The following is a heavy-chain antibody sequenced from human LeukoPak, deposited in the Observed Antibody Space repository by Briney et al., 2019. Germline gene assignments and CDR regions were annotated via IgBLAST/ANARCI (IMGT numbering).Heavy chain of an antibody. CDR1: GFTFSIYW. CDR2: INSDGSST. CDR3: ARDLGMTSMDI. D-gene: IGHD2-21*02. V-gene: IGHV3-74*01. J-gene: IGHJ3*02. Sequence: PGGSLRLSCGASGFTFSIYWMHWVRQAPGKGLVWVSRINSDGSSTNYADSVKGRFTISRDNAKNTLYLQMNSLGAEDTAVYYCARDLGMTSMDIWGQGIMVTVSS.